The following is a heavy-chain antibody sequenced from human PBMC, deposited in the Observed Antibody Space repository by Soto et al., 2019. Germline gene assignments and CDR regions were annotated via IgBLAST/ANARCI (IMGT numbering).Heavy chain of an antibody. Sequence: KTSETLSLTCSVSAYAISSGYYWGWNRNPPGTVLEWSGTVYHRVITYYNPSHKSLVTISVDTSKNQFSLKRSSVTAADTAMYYCARDSGSSLFFVDYWGQGTLVPVSS. CDR2: VYHRVIT. J-gene: IGHJ4*02. V-gene: IGHV4-38-2*02. D-gene: IGHD6-13*01. CDR1: AYAISSGYY. CDR3: ARDSGSSLFFVDY.